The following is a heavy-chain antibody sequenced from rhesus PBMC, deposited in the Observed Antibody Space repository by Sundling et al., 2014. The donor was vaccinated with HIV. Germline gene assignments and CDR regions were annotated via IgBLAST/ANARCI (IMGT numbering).Heavy chain of an antibody. CDR3: ARVADYWWYFDV. V-gene: IGHV4S9*01. CDR2: IYGNSAST. Sequence: QVQLQESGPGLVKPSETLSLTCAVSGGSINDYYFWNWIRQPPGKGLEWIGNIYGNSASTYYNPSLKSRVTISKDTSKNQFSLKLSSVTAADTAVYYCARVADYWWYFDVWGPGIPITISS. D-gene: IGHD4-11*01. CDR1: GGSINDYYF. J-gene: IGHJ2*01.